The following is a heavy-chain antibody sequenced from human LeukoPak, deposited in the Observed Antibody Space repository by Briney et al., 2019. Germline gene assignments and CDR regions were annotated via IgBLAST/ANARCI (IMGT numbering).Heavy chain of an antibody. Sequence: SVKVSCKASGGTFSSYAISWVRQAPGQGLEWMGGIIPIFGTANYAQKFQGRVTITADESTSTAYMELSSLRSEDTAVYYCARGVVVVPAYYYYYGMDVWGQGTTVTVSS. CDR1: GGTFSSYA. V-gene: IGHV1-69*13. D-gene: IGHD2-2*01. CDR3: ARGVVVVPAYYYYYGMDV. J-gene: IGHJ6*02. CDR2: IIPIFGTA.